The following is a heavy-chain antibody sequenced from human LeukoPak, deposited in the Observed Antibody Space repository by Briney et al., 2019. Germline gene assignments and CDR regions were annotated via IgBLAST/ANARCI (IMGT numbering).Heavy chain of an antibody. D-gene: IGHD3-16*01. CDR3: ARDSAGGAFDI. Sequence: PGGSLRLSCAASGFTFSSYSMNWVRQAPGKGLEWVSSISSSNSYIYYADSVKGRFTISRDNAKNSLYLQMNSLRAEDTAVYYCARDSAGGAFDIWGQGTMVTVSS. V-gene: IGHV3-21*01. CDR2: ISSSNSYI. J-gene: IGHJ3*02. CDR1: GFTFSSYS.